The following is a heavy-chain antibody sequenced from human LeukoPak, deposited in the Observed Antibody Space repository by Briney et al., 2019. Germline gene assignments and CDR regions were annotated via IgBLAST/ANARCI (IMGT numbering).Heavy chain of an antibody. CDR2: ISSSSSYI. V-gene: IGHV3-21*01. J-gene: IGHJ5*02. CDR1: GFTFSSYS. Sequence: SGGSLRLSCAASGFTFSSYSMNWVRQAPGKGLEWVSSISSSSSYIYYADSVKGRFTISRDNAKNSLYLQMNSLRAEDTAVYYCAREPPIAVAGNDWFDPWGQGTLVTVSS. CDR3: AREPPIAVAGNDWFDP. D-gene: IGHD6-19*01.